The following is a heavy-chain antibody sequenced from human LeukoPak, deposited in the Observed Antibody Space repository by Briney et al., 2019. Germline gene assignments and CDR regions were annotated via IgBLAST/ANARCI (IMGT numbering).Heavy chain of an antibody. CDR2: INPSGGST. CDR3: ASEDSSGYYYIDAFDI. D-gene: IGHD3-22*01. J-gene: IGHJ3*02. V-gene: IGHV1-46*01. Sequence: ASVKVSCKASGYTFTSYYMHWVRQAPGQGLEWMGIINPSGGSTSYAQKFQGRVTMTRDTSTSTVYMELSSLRSEDTAVYYCASEDSSGYYYIDAFDIWGQGTMVTVSS. CDR1: GYTFTSYY.